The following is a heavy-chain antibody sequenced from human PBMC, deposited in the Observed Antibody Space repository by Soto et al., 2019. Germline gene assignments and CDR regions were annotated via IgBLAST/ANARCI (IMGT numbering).Heavy chain of an antibody. D-gene: IGHD5-12*01. CDR3: ARYPVATITEEENYFDY. V-gene: IGHV1-69*02. Sequence: GASVEVSCKESGGTFSSCTSSWVRQANRQGLEWMGRIIPILGIANYAQKFQGRVTITADKSTSTAYMELSSLRSEDTAVYYCARYPVATITEEENYFDYWGQGTLVTVSS. J-gene: IGHJ4*02. CDR1: GGTFSSCT. CDR2: IIPILGIA.